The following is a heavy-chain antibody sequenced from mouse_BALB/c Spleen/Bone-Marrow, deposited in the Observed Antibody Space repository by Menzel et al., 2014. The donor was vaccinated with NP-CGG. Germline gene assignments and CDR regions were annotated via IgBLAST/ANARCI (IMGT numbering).Heavy chain of an antibody. CDR3: ARRYGSSRYYCDY. J-gene: IGHJ2*01. CDR2: IFPGSGNT. V-gene: IGHV1-66*01. Sequence: VQLQESGPELVKPGASVKISCKASGYSFXSYYIHWVKQRPGQGLEWIGWIFPGSGNTKYNEKFKGKATLTADTSSSTAYMQLSSLTSEDSAVYFCARRYGSSRYYCDYWGQGTTLTVSS. D-gene: IGHD1-1*01. CDR1: GYSFXSYY.